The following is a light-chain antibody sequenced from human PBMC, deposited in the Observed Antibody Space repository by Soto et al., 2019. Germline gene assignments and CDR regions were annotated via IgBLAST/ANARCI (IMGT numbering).Light chain of an antibody. CDR3: QQYNSYWT. CDR1: QSISSW. CDR2: DAS. J-gene: IGKJ1*01. V-gene: IGKV1-5*01. Sequence: DIQMTQSPSTLSASVGDRVTITCRANQSISSWLAWYQQKPGKAPKLLIFDASSLESGVPSRFSGRGSGTEFTLTISSLQPDDFATYYCQQYNSYWTFGQGTKVEIK.